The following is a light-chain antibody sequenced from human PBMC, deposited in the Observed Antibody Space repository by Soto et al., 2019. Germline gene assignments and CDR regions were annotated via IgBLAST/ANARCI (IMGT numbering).Light chain of an antibody. CDR1: QSVSSNY. V-gene: IGKV3-20*01. CDR2: GAS. Sequence: IVLTQSPGPLSLSPGERATLSCRSSQSVSSNYLAWYQQKPGQAPRLLIYGASSRATGIPDRFSGSGSGTDCTLTISRLEPEDVAVYYCQQYGSSPMTFGQGTRLEIK. J-gene: IGKJ5*01. CDR3: QQYGSSPMT.